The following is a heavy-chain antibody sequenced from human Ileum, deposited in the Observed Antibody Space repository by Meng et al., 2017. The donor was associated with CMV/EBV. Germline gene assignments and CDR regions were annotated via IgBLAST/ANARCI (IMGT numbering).Heavy chain of an antibody. CDR2: IYWDDDK. CDR3: AHRRGTRNFDY. V-gene: IGHV2-5*02. Sequence: ITLKESGPTLVKPTPTLALTCTFSGFSFTTNVGVGWIRRPPGKALEWLAMIYWDDDKDYSSSLKSRLTILKDNSKNQVVLTMTNMDPVDTATYYCAHRRGTRNFDYWGQGTLVTVSS. CDR1: GFSFTTNVG. J-gene: IGHJ4*02.